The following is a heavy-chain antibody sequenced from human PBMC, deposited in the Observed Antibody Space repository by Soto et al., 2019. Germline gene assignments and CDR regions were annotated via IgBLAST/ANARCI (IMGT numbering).Heavy chain of an antibody. CDR2: TYYRSRWYN. CDR1: GDSVSGNSAA. CDR3: GRDYKDNRNRGSAP. Sequence: SQTLSLTCAISGDSVSGNSAAWNWIRQSPSRGLEWLGRTYYRSRWYNDYAVSVKSRITVTPDTSKNQFSLHLSSVTAADTAVYYCGRDYKDNRNRGSAPGGQETRVPFSS. V-gene: IGHV6-1*01. D-gene: IGHD1-1*01. J-gene: IGHJ5*02.